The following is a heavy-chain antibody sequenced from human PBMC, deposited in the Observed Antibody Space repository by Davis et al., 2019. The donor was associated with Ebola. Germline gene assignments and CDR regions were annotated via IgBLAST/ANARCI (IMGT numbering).Heavy chain of an antibody. V-gene: IGHV3-30*04. D-gene: IGHD6-13*01. CDR3: AGDGIAIFYYYGMNV. CDR1: GFNFSDYG. Sequence: GASLKISCAASGFNFSDYGLHWLRQAPGKGLEWVAVTAFGGSNKFYADYVRGRFTISVNSSKNTVYLQMNSLVAEETAVYHCAGDGIAIFYYYGMNVWGQATTVTVSS. CDR2: TAFGGSNK. J-gene: IGHJ6*02.